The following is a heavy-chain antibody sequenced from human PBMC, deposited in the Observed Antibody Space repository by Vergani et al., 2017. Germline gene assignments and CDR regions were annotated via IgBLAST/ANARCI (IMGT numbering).Heavy chain of an antibody. V-gene: IGHV3-30*02. CDR1: GFPFSSYD. D-gene: IGHD3-22*01. CDR2: IRYDASNK. CDR3: AKDLHDSSGYYPDY. J-gene: IGHJ4*02. Sequence: QVQLVESGGGVVQPGGSLRLSCAASGFPFSSYDMHWVRQAPGNGLEWVALIRYDASNKYYADSVKGRFTISRDNSKNTLYLQMNSLRAEDTAVYYCAKDLHDSSGYYPDYWGQGTLVTVSS.